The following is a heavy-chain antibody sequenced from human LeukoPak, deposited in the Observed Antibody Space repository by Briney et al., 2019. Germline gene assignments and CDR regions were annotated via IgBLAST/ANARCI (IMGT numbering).Heavy chain of an antibody. CDR3: ARDRSIVGASGPDAFDI. D-gene: IGHD1-26*01. CDR1: RCTFTGYY. Sequence: ASVKVSCKASRCTFTGYYMHWARQAPGQGLEWMGWINPNSGGTNYAQKFQGRVTMTRDTSISTAYMELSRLRSDDTAVYYCARDRSIVGASGPDAFDIWGQGTMVTVSS. J-gene: IGHJ3*02. V-gene: IGHV1-2*02. CDR2: INPNSGGT.